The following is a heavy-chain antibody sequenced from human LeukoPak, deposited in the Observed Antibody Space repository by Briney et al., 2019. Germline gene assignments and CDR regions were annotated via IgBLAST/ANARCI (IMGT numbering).Heavy chain of an antibody. CDR3: ATLTVASSFDY. Sequence: GGSLRLSCAASGFAFSVYEMYWVRQAPGKGLEWVSYISSSGGTRYYADSVKGRFTISRDNAKNSLYLQMNSLRAEDTAVYYCATLTVASSFDYWGQGPLVTVSS. CDR2: ISSSGGTR. V-gene: IGHV3-48*03. J-gene: IGHJ4*02. CDR1: GFAFSVYE. D-gene: IGHD6-19*01.